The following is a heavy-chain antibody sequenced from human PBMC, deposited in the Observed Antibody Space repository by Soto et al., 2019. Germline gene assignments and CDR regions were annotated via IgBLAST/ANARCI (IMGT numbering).Heavy chain of an antibody. CDR1: GYTFTSYD. V-gene: IGHV1-8*01. CDR2: MNPNSGNT. Sequence: ASVKVSCRASGYTFTSYDINWVRQATGQGLEWMGWMNPNSGNTGYAQKFQGRVTMTRNTSISTAYMELSSLRSEDTAVYYCARFSWTFWSCPRYYFDYWGQGTLVTVSS. CDR3: ARFSWTFWSCPRYYFDY. J-gene: IGHJ4*02. D-gene: IGHD3-3*01.